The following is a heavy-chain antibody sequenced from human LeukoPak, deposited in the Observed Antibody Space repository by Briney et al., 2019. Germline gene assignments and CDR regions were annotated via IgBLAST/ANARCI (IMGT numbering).Heavy chain of an antibody. J-gene: IGHJ4*02. Sequence: GGSLRLSCAASGFTVSSNYVSWVRQAPGKGLEWVSVIYSSGSTNYADSVKGRFTISRDNSKNTLYLQMNSLRAEDTAVYYCARGYTFGGVIARCYFDYWGQGTLVTVSS. V-gene: IGHV3-66*01. CDR3: ARGYTFGGVIARCYFDY. CDR1: GFTVSSNY. D-gene: IGHD3-16*02. CDR2: IYSSGST.